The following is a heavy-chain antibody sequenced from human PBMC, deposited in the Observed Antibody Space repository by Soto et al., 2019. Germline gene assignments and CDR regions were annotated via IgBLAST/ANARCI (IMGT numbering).Heavy chain of an antibody. Sequence: PGGSLRLSYPASGFTFSSYSMNWVRQAPGKGLEWLSYISSSISTMHYADSVKGRFTISRDNAKNSLYLQINSLRDEDTAVYYCAREVRDTAVADFDYWGQGTLVTVSS. CDR2: ISSSISTM. V-gene: IGHV3-48*02. J-gene: IGHJ4*02. CDR3: AREVRDTAVADFDY. CDR1: GFTFSSYS. D-gene: IGHD5-18*01.